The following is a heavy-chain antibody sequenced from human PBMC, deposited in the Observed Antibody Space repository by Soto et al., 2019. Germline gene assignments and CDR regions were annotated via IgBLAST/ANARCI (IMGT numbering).Heavy chain of an antibody. CDR1: GYTFRSHG. J-gene: IGHJ6*02. CDR3: ARLSYSDALDV. CDR2: SNGGNGFT. V-gene: IGHV1-3*02. D-gene: IGHD4-17*01. Sequence: QVQLVQSGAEVRTPGASVKISCKASGYTFRSHGVQWGRQAPGQRLEWVGWSNGGNGFTKYSQEFQDRVTITRDTAASTIYMELHSLTSDDTAVYYCARLSYSDALDVWGQGTTVTVSS.